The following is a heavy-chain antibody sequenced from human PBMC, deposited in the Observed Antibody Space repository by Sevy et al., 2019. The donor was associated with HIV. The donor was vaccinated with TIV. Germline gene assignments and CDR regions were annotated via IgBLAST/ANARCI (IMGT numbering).Heavy chain of an antibody. V-gene: IGHV3-66*01. CDR3: GRGKGGYGYGLNY. D-gene: IGHD5-18*01. J-gene: IGHJ4*02. CDR1: GFTVSINY. Sequence: GGSLRLSCSASGFTVSINYMTWVRQAPGKGLEWVSVIYSDGTTHHGDSVKGRFTIPRDNSENRLYLQMNSPRVEDTAVYYCGRGKGGYGYGLNYWGQGTLVTVSS. CDR2: IYSDGTT.